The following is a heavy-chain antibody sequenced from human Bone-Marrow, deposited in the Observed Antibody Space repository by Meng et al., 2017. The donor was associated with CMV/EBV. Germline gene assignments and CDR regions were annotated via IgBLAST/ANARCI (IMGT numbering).Heavy chain of an antibody. Sequence: GGSLRPSCAAPGFTFSSYGMHWVRQAPGKGLEWVAFIRYDGSNKYYADSVKGRFTISRDNSKNTLYLQMNSLRAEDTAVYYCAKSAVGGNYYYYGMDVWGQRTTVTVSS. CDR3: AKSAVGGNYYYYGMDV. CDR1: GFTFSSYG. CDR2: IRYDGSNK. V-gene: IGHV3-30*02. D-gene: IGHD1-26*01. J-gene: IGHJ6*02.